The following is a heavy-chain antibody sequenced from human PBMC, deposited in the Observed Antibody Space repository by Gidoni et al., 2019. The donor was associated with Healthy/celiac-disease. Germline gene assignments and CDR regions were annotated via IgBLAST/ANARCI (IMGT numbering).Heavy chain of an antibody. D-gene: IGHD5-18*01. V-gene: IGHV3-9*01. CDR1: GFTFDDYA. CDR3: AKANRKDTAMVVTG. CDR2: ISWNSGSI. Sequence: EVQLVESGGGLVQPGRSLRLSCPASGFTFDDYAMHWVRQAPGKGLEWVSGISWNSGSIGYADSVKGRFTISRDNAKNSLYLQMNSLRAEDTALYYCAKANRKDTAMVVTGWGQGTLVTVSS. J-gene: IGHJ4*02.